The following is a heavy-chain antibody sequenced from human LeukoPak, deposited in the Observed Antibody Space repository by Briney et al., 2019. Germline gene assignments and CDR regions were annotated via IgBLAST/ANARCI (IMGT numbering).Heavy chain of an antibody. J-gene: IGHJ4*02. V-gene: IGHV1-46*01. CDR3: ARVSTSGIGDY. CDR2: INPSGGST. D-gene: IGHD2-2*01. Sequence: ASVKVSCKASGYTFTSYYMHWVRQAPGQGLEWMGIINPSGGSTGYAQKFQGRVTMTRDTSTSTVYMELSSLRSEDTAVYYCARVSTSGIGDYWGQGTLVTVSS. CDR1: GYTFTSYY.